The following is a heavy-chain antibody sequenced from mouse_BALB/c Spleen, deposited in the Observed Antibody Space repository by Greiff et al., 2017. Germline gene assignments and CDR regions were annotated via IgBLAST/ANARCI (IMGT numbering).Heavy chain of an antibody. Sequence: EVKLQESGAELVKPGASVKLSCTASGFNIKDTYMHWVKQRPEQGLEWIGRIDPANGNTKYDPKFQGKATITADTSSNTAYLQLSSLTSEDTAVYYCARWLLRYYAMDYWGQGTSVTVSS. J-gene: IGHJ4*01. CDR1: GFNIKDTY. CDR3: ARWLLRYYAMDY. CDR2: IDPANGNT. V-gene: IGHV14-3*02. D-gene: IGHD2-3*01.